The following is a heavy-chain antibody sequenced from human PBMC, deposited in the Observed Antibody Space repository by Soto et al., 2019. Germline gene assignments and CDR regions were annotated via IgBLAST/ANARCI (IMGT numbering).Heavy chain of an antibody. CDR1: GFTFSSYS. Sequence: GGSLRLSCAASGFTFSSYSMNWVRQAPGKGLEWVSSISSSSSYIYYADSVKGRFTISRDNAKNSLYLQMNSLRAEDTAVYYCAREGGAASWGAFDIWGQGTMVTVSS. J-gene: IGHJ3*02. D-gene: IGHD2-2*01. V-gene: IGHV3-21*01. CDR3: AREGGAASWGAFDI. CDR2: ISSSSSYI.